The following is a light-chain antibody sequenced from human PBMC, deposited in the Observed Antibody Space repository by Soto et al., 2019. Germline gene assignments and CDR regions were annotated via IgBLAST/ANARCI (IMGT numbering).Light chain of an antibody. CDR3: QQYGGSPAIT. V-gene: IGKV3-20*01. CDR2: AAS. Sequence: EIVLTQSPGTLSLSPGERATLSCRAIQKITSSYLAWYQQKSGQAPRLLIYAASSRATGIPDRFSGSGSGPEFILTISRLEPEDFGVYYCQQYGGSPAITFGQGTRLEIK. CDR1: QKITSSY. J-gene: IGKJ5*01.